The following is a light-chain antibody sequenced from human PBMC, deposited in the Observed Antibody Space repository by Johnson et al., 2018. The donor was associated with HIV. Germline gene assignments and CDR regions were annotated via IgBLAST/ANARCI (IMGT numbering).Light chain of an antibody. V-gene: IGLV1-51*02. CDR1: TSNIGNNY. CDR2: END. Sequence: QSVLTQPPSVSAAPGQKVTISCSGSTSNIGNNYVSWYQQFPGTAPKLLIYENDKRPSGIPDRLSGSKSGTSATLGITGLQTGDEADYYCGTRDSRLSAYGFGSGTKVTVL. CDR3: GTRDSRLSAYG. J-gene: IGLJ1*01.